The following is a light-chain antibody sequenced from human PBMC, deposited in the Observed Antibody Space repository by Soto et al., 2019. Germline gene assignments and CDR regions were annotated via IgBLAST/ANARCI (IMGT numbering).Light chain of an antibody. J-gene: IGLJ2*01. CDR2: EVS. CDR1: SSDVGAYNY. CDR3: AAWDDSLSGRV. V-gene: IGLV2-14*01. Sequence: QSVLTQPASVSGSPGQSITISCTGTSSDVGAYNYVSWYQQHPGKAPKLIIYEVSDRPSGVPDRFSGSKSGTSASLAISGLRSEDEADYYCAAWDDSLSGRVFGGGTKLTVL.